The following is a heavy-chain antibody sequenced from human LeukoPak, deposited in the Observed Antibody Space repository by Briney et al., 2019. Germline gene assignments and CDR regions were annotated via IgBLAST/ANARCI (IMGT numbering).Heavy chain of an antibody. J-gene: IGHJ6*02. Sequence: QAGGSLRLSCAASGFTFDDYAMHWVRQAPGKGLEWVSLISGDGDNTYYADSVKGRFTISRDNSKNSLYLQMSSLRTEDTALYYCAKVLMGGYEDYTMDVWGQGTTVTVSS. D-gene: IGHD5-12*01. CDR2: ISGDGDNT. V-gene: IGHV3-43*02. CDR3: AKVLMGGYEDYTMDV. CDR1: GFTFDDYA.